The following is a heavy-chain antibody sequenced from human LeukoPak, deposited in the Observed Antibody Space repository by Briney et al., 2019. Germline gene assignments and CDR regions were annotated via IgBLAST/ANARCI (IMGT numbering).Heavy chain of an antibody. CDR2: ISSSSSTI. V-gene: IGHV3-48*01. CDR1: GFTFSSHS. Sequence: GGSLRLSCAASGFTFSSHSMNWVRQAPGKGLEWVSYISSSSSTIYYADSVKGRFTISRDNAKNSLYLQMNSLRAEDTAVYYCARDHRGVRDYFDYWGQGTLVTVSS. CDR3: ARDHRGVRDYFDY. D-gene: IGHD3-10*01. J-gene: IGHJ4*02.